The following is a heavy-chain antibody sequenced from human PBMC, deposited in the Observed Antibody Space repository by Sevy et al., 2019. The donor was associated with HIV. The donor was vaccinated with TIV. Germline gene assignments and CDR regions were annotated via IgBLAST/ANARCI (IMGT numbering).Heavy chain of an antibody. Sequence: GGSLRLSCAASGFSFSNYGMHWVRQAPGKGLEWVALIWYDGSSKYYADSVKGRLTISRYNSKNTLSLQMKSLRAEDTAVYYCARGADYFDSSGANFEYWGQGTLVTVSS. CDR2: IWYDGSSK. V-gene: IGHV3-33*01. CDR1: GFSFSNYG. D-gene: IGHD3-22*01. J-gene: IGHJ4*02. CDR3: ARGADYFDSSGANFEY.